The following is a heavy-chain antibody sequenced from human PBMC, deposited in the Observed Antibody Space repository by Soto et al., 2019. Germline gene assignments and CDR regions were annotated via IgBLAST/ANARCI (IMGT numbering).Heavy chain of an antibody. CDR3: TTDEGDARGFYNFDY. Sequence: DVELVESGGGLGKPGESLRLSCAVSGLTFRKVWMSWVRQAPGRGLEWVGRIRSKADGGSTGYAAPVNGRFIVSIEDSKDMLYLQMNSLKIEDTAVYYCTTDEGDARGFYNFDYWGQGILVTVSS. V-gene: IGHV3-15*07. D-gene: IGHD3-16*01. J-gene: IGHJ4*02. CDR2: IRSKADGGST. CDR1: GLTFRKVW.